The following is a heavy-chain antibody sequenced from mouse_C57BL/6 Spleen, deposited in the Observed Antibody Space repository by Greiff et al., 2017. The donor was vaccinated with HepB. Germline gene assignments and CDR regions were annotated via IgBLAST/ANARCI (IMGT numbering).Heavy chain of an antibody. V-gene: IGHV1-50*01. D-gene: IGHD3-2*01. J-gene: IGHJ4*01. Sequence: QVQLQQPGAELVKPGASVKLSCKASGYTFTSYWMQWVKQRPGQGPEWIGEIDPSDSYTNYNQKFKGKATLTVDTSSSTAYMQLSSLTSEDSAVYYCARRRDSSAAMDYWGQGTSVTVSS. CDR3: ARRRDSSAAMDY. CDR2: IDPSDSYT. CDR1: GYTFTSYW.